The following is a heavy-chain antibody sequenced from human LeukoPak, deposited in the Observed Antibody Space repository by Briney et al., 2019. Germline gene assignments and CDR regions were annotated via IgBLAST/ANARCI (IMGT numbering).Heavy chain of an antibody. Sequence: GGSLRLSCAASGFTFSSYGMHWVRQAPGKGLERVAVISYDGSNKYYADSVKGRFTISRDNSKNTLYLQMNSLRAEDTAVYYCAKACVPPYYYGMDVWGQGTTVTVSS. D-gene: IGHD2-2*01. CDR2: ISYDGSNK. CDR3: AKACVPPYYYGMDV. V-gene: IGHV3-30*18. J-gene: IGHJ6*02. CDR1: GFTFSSYG.